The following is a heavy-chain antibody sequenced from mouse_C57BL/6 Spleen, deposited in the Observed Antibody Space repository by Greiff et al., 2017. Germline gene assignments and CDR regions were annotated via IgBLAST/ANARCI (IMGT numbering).Heavy chain of an antibody. CDR1: GYTFTDYY. J-gene: IGHJ4*01. D-gene: IGHD2-14*01. Sequence: VQLQQSGAELVKPGASVKISCKASGYTFTDYYINWVKQRPGQGLEWIGKSGPGSGSTYYNEKFKGKATLTADKSSSTADMQLRSLTSEDSAVYFCAGVQDYAMDDWGQGTSVTVSS. CDR2: SGPGSGST. CDR3: AGVQDYAMDD. V-gene: IGHV1-77*01.